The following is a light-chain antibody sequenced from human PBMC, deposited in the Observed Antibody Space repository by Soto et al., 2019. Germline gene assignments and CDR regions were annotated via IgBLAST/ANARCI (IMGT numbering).Light chain of an antibody. CDR3: AAWDDSLTYV. CDR2: SNN. Sequence: VLTQPPSASGTPGQRVTISCSGSSSNIGSNTVNWYQQLPGTAPKLLIYSNNQRPSGVPDRFSGSKSGTSASLAISGLQSEDEADYYCAAWDDSLTYVFGTGTKVTVL. CDR1: SSNIGSNT. J-gene: IGLJ1*01. V-gene: IGLV1-44*01.